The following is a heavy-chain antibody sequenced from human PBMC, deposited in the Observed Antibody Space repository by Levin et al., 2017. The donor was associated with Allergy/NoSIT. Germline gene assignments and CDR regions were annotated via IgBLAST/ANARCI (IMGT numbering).Heavy chain of an antibody. V-gene: IGHV3-13*01. CDR1: GFTFSRYD. CDR2: IGTTGDT. D-gene: IGHD1-26*01. CDR3: ARAGIVRATVNAFDI. Sequence: SCAASGFTFSRYDMHWVRQPTGKGLEWVSAIGTTGDTYYPGSVKGRFTISRENAKNSLYLQMNSLTAGDTAVYYCARAGIVRATVNAFDIWGQGTMVTVSS. J-gene: IGHJ3*02.